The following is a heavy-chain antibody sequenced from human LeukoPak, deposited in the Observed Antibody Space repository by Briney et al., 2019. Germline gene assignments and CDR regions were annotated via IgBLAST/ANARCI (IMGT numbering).Heavy chain of an antibody. D-gene: IGHD5-24*01. J-gene: IGHJ3*02. CDR3: ASLYGSYDAFDI. Sequence: GGSLRLSCAASGFTFSSYEMNWVRQAPGKGLEGVSYISSSGSPIYYADSVKGRFTISRDNAKNSLYLQMNSLRAEDTAVYYCASLYGSYDAFDIWGQGTMVTVSS. V-gene: IGHV3-48*03. CDR1: GFTFSSYE. CDR2: ISSSGSPI.